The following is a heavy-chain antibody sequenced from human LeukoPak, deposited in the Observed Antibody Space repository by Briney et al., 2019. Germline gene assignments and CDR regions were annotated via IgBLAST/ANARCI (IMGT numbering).Heavy chain of an antibody. CDR2: IYYSGST. D-gene: IGHD4-23*01. CDR3: ARHTVVGDCMDV. V-gene: IGHV4-59*08. J-gene: IGHJ6*03. CDR1: GGSISSYY. Sequence: SETLSLTCTVSGGSISSYYWSWIRQPPGKGLEWIGYIYYSGSTNYNPSLKSRVTISVDTSKNQFSLKLSSVTAADTAVYYCARHTVVGDCMDVWGKGTTVTVSS.